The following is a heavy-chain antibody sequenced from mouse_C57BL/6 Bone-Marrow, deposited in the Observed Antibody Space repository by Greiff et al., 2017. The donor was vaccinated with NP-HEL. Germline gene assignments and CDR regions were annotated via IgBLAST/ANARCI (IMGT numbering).Heavy chain of an antibody. V-gene: IGHV1-50*01. D-gene: IGHD1-1*01. CDR3: ARPLDGSSPYFDY. Sequence: QVQLQQPGAELVKPGASVKLSCKASGYTFTSYWMQWVKQRPGQGLEWIGEIDPSDSYTNYNQKFKGKATLTVDTASSTAYMQLSSLTSEDSAVYYCARPLDGSSPYFDYWGQGTTLTVSS. J-gene: IGHJ2*01. CDR1: GYTFTSYW. CDR2: IDPSDSYT.